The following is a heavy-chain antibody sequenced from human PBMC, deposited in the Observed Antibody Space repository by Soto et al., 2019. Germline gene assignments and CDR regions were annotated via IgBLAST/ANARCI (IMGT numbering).Heavy chain of an antibody. CDR2: IWYDGSNS. Sequence: PGGSLRLSCVASGFTFDTYGMHWVRQAPGKGLEWVAVIWYDGSNSYYADSVKGRFTISRDNSKNTLYLQMNSLRAEDAAVYYCAKECELLLGAFDIWGQGTMVTVSS. CDR3: AKECELLLGAFDI. D-gene: IGHD1-26*01. V-gene: IGHV3-33*06. CDR1: GFTFDTYG. J-gene: IGHJ3*02.